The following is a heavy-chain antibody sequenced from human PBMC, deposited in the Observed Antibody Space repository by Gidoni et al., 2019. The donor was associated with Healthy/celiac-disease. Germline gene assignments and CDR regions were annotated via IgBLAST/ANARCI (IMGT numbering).Heavy chain of an antibody. J-gene: IGHJ6*02. V-gene: IGHV3-9*01. D-gene: IGHD6-6*01. CDR3: AKGVDSSSSHYYYYGMDV. Sequence: EVQLVESGGGLVQPGRSLRLSCAASGFTFDDYAMHWVRQAPGKGLEWVSGISWNSGSIGYADSMKGRFTISRDNAKNSLYLQMNSLRAEDTALYYCAKGVDSSSSHYYYYGMDVWGQGTTVTVSS. CDR1: GFTFDDYA. CDR2: ISWNSGSI.